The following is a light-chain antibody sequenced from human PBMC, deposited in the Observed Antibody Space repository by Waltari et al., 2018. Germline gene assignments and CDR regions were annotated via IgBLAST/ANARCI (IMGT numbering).Light chain of an antibody. CDR3: SSYAGSNNYV. CDR1: SSDACGYNY. J-gene: IGLJ1*01. Sequence: QSALTQPPSASGSPGQSVTIPCTGTSSDACGYNYVSWYQQHPGKAPRLMIYEVSKRPSGVADRFSGSKSGNAVSLTVSGLQAGDEADYYCSSYAGSNNYVFGTGTKVTVL. V-gene: IGLV2-8*01. CDR2: EVS.